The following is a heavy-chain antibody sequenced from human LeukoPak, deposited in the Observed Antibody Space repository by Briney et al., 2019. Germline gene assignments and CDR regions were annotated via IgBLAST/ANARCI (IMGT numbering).Heavy chain of an antibody. J-gene: IGHJ4*02. CDR1: GYTFTSYG. CDR2: ISAYNGNT. D-gene: IGHD2-2*01. Sequence: ASVKVSCKASGYTFTSYGISWVRQAPGRGLEWMGWISAYNGNTNYAQKLQGRVTMTTDTSTSTAYMELRSLRSDDTAVYYCARDCSSTSCDDYWGQGTLVTVSS. V-gene: IGHV1-18*01. CDR3: ARDCSSTSCDDY.